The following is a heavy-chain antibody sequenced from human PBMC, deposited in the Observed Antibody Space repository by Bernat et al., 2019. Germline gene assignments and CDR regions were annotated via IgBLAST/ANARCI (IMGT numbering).Heavy chain of an antibody. D-gene: IGHD5-18*01. Sequence: QLQLQESGPGLVKPSETLSLTCSVSGDSVSSGNYCWGWIRQPPGKGLEWIGNIDNSGNTHYSPSLWGRVTISVDTSENQFSLKLSSVTAADTAVYYWTRRISYGKSEDYWGQGTLVTVSS. V-gene: IGHV4-39*01. CDR1: GDSVSSGNYC. CDR2: IDNSGNT. J-gene: IGHJ4*02. CDR3: TRRISYGKSEDY.